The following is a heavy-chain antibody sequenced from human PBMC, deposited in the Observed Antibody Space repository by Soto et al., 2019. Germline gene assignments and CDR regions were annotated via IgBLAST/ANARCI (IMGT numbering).Heavy chain of an antibody. V-gene: IGHV1-8*01. Sequence: SXVKVSCKASGYTFTSYDIDWVRQATGSCIDSMGWTNPNSGNTGYAQKFQGRVTMTRNTSITTAYMELSSLRSEDTAVYYCARDSSLRYFDWTDYYYYGMDVWGQGTTVTVSS. CDR1: GYTFTSYD. J-gene: IGHJ6*02. CDR2: TNPNSGNT. D-gene: IGHD3-9*01. CDR3: ARDSSLRYFDWTDYYYYGMDV.